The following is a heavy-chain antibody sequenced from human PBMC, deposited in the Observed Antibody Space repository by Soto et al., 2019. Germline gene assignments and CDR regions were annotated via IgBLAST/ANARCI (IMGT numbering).Heavy chain of an antibody. V-gene: IGHV1-24*01. CDR3: ATVAPTNRLTMMDENWSDP. J-gene: IGHJ5*02. Sequence: ASVKVSCKVSGYTLTELSIHWVRQAPGKGLEWMGGFDPEDGETIYAQKFQGRVTMTEDTSTDTAYMELSSLRSEDTAVYYCATVAPTNRLTMMDENWSDPWGQGTMVTVYS. CDR2: FDPEDGET. D-gene: IGHD3-22*01. CDR1: GYTLTELS.